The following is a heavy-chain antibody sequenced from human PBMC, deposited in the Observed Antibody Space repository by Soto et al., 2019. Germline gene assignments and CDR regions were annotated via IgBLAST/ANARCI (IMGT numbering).Heavy chain of an antibody. CDR2: ISSSGSTI. CDR3: AKAKNDYNWDNRPPFDY. J-gene: IGHJ4*02. V-gene: IGHV3-11*01. Sequence: PGGSLRLSCAASGFTFSDYYMSWIRQAPGKGLEWVSYISSSGSTIYYADSVKGRFTISRDNAKNSLYLQMNSLRADDTAIYYCAKAKNDYNWDNRPPFDYWGQGTLVTVPQ. D-gene: IGHD1-20*01. CDR1: GFTFSDYY.